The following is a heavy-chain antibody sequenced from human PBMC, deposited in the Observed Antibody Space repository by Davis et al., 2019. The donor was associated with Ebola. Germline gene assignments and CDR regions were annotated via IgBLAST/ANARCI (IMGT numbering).Heavy chain of an antibody. Sequence: PGGSLRLSCTVSGGSISSSSYYWGWIRQPPGKRLEWIGSIYYTGNAYYNSSLASRATISVDTSKNQFSLKLTSVTAADTAMYYCSERGSSVWGQGTLVTVSS. D-gene: IGHD3-10*01. CDR1: GGSISSSSYY. J-gene: IGHJ4*02. CDR2: IYYTGNA. V-gene: IGHV4-39*07. CDR3: SERGSSV.